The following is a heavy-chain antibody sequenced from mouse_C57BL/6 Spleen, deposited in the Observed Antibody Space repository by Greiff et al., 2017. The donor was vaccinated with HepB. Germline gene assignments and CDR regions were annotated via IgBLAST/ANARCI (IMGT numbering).Heavy chain of an antibody. Sequence: QVQLQQPGAELVKPGASVKLSCKASGYTFTSYWMHWVKQRPGQGLEWIGMIHPNSGSTNYNEKFKSKATLTVDKSSSTAYMQLSSLTSEDSAVYYCARMVCPYGNTDYWGQGTTLTVSS. CDR1: GYTFTSYW. CDR2: IHPNSGST. CDR3: ARMVCPYGNTDY. J-gene: IGHJ2*01. D-gene: IGHD1-1*01. V-gene: IGHV1-64*01.